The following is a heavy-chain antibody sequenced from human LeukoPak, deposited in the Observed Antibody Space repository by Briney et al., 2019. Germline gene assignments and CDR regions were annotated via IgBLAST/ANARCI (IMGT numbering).Heavy chain of an antibody. CDR2: IYTSGST. Sequence: PSETLSLTCTVSGGSIDSYHWSWIRHPAGRGLEWIGRIYTSGSTNYNPSLKSRVTMSVDTSKNQFSLKLSSVTAADTAVYYCARDFDYWGRGTLVTVSS. J-gene: IGHJ4*02. V-gene: IGHV4-4*07. CDR3: ARDFDY. CDR1: GGSIDSYH.